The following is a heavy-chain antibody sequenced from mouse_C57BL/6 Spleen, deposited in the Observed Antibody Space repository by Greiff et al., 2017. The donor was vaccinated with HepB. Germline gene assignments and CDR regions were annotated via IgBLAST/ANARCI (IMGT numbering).Heavy chain of an antibody. J-gene: IGHJ3*01. D-gene: IGHD3-2*02. V-gene: IGHV1-81*01. CDR1: GYTFTSYG. Sequence: QVQLQQSGAELARPGASVKLSCKASGYTFTSYGISWVKQRTGQGLEWIGEIYPRSGNNYYNEKFKGKATLTADKSSSTAYMELRSLTSEDSAVYFCASPLTAQAGFAYWGQGTLVTVSA. CDR3: ASPLTAQAGFAY. CDR2: IYPRSGNN.